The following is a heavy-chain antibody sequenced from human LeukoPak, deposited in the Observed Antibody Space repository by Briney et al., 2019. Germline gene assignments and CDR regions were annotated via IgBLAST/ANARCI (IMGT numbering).Heavy chain of an antibody. J-gene: IGHJ4*02. V-gene: IGHV3-21*01. D-gene: IGHD3-3*01. CDR1: GFTFSSYS. Sequence: GGSLRLSCAASGFTFSSYSMNWVRQAPGKGLEWVSSISSSSSYIYYADSVKGRFTTSRDNAKNSLYLQMNSLRAEDTAVYYCARDPRVYDFWSGPVPGYWGQGTLVTVSS. CDR2: ISSSSSYI. CDR3: ARDPRVYDFWSGPVPGY.